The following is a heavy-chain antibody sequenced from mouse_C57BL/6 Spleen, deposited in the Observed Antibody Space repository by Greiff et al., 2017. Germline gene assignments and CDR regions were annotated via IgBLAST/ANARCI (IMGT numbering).Heavy chain of an antibody. V-gene: IGHV7-3*01. Sequence: EVQGVESGGGLVQPGGSLSLSCAASGFTFTDYYMSWVRQPPGKALEWLGFIRNKANGYTTEYSASVKGRFTISRDNSQSILYLQMNALRAEDSATYYCARYAGDGYYLDYWGQGTTLTVSS. J-gene: IGHJ2*01. D-gene: IGHD2-3*01. CDR1: GFTFTDYY. CDR2: IRNKANGYTT. CDR3: ARYAGDGYYLDY.